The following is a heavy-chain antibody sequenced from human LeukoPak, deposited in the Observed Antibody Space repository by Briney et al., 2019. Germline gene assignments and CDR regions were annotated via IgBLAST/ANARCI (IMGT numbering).Heavy chain of an antibody. V-gene: IGHV3-30-3*01. D-gene: IGHD4-17*01. J-gene: IGHJ3*02. Sequence: GGSLRLSCAASGFTFSSYAMHWVRQAPGKGLEWVAVISYDGSNKYYADSVKGRFTISRDNSKNTLYLQMNSLRAEDTAAYYCASLYGDYVGAFDIWGQGTMVTVSS. CDR3: ASLYGDYVGAFDI. CDR2: ISYDGSNK. CDR1: GFTFSSYA.